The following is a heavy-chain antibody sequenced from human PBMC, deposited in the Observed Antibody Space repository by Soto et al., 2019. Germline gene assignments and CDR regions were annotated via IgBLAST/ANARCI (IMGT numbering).Heavy chain of an antibody. CDR1: GGSISSFY. Sequence: PSETLSLTCTVSGGSISSFYWSWIRQPPGRGLEWIGYIYYSGSTNYNPSLKSRVTISVDTSKNQFSLKLSSVTAADTAVYYCARDNGREQYYDSSGYWYYFDYWGQGTLVTLSS. CDR2: IYYSGST. D-gene: IGHD3-22*01. CDR3: ARDNGREQYYDSSGYWYYFDY. V-gene: IGHV4-59*01. J-gene: IGHJ4*02.